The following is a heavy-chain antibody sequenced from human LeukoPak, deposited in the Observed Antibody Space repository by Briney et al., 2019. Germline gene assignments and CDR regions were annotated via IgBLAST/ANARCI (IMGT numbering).Heavy chain of an antibody. D-gene: IGHD3-3*01. V-gene: IGHV1-2*02. CDR1: GYTFTGYY. CDR3: ARGDRTRGRFLEWLPWDY. Sequence: GASVKVSCKASGYTFTGYYMHWVRQAPGQGLEWMGWINPNSGGTNYAQKFQGRVTMTRDTSISTAYMELSRLRSDDTAVYYCARGDRTRGRFLEWLPWDYWGQGTLVTVSS. CDR2: INPNSGGT. J-gene: IGHJ4*02.